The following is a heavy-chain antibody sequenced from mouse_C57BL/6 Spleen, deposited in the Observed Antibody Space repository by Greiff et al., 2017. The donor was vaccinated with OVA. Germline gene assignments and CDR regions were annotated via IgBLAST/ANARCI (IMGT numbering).Heavy chain of an antibody. CDR2: IYPGAGDT. CDR3: ARGATVVGAPMDY. D-gene: IGHD1-1*01. J-gene: IGHJ4*01. CDR1: GYAFSSSW. V-gene: IGHV1-82*01. Sequence: VQLQQSGPELVKPGASVKISCKASGYAFSSSWMNWVKQRPGKGLEWIGRIYPGAGDTNYNGKFKGKATLTADKSSSTAYMQLSSLTSEDSAVYFCARGATVVGAPMDYWGQGTSVTVSS.